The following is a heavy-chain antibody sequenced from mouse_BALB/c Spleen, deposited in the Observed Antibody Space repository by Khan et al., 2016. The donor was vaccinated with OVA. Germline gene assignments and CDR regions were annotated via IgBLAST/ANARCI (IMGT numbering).Heavy chain of an antibody. D-gene: IGHD1-1*01. CDR1: GFTFTDYY. Sequence: EVELVESGGGLVQPGGSLRLSCATSGFTFTDYYMNWVRQPPGKALEWLGFIRNKANGYTTEYSTSVKGRFTISRDTSQSLLYLQMNTLSAEDSATYYCARDYGRVFFDYWGQGTTLTVSS. J-gene: IGHJ2*01. V-gene: IGHV7-3*02. CDR2: IRNKANGYTT. CDR3: ARDYGRVFFDY.